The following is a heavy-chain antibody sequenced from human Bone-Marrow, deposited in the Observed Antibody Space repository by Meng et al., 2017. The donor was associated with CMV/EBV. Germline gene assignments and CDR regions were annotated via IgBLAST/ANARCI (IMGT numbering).Heavy chain of an antibody. D-gene: IGHD2-2*01. CDR3: ARERRAPPTSKYSTSTGGFDY. J-gene: IGHJ4*02. CDR2: INPNSGGT. CDR1: GYTFTGYY. V-gene: IGHV1-2*02. Sequence: ASVKVSCKASGYTFTGYYMHWVRQAPGQGLEWMGWINPNSGGTNYAQKFQGRVTMTRDTSISTAYMELSRLRSDDTAVYYCARERRAPPTSKYSTSTGGFDYWGQGTLVTVSS.